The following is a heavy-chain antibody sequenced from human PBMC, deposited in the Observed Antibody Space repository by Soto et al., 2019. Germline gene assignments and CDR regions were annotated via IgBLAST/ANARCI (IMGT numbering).Heavy chain of an antibody. Sequence: QVQLVQSGAEEKKPGASVKVSCKASGYTFTSYAMHWVRQAPGQRLEWMGWINAGNGNTKYSQKFQGRVTITRDTSASTADLELSTLRSEATAVYYCARSIVGVTALDYWGQGTLVTVSS. CDR2: INAGNGNT. D-gene: IGHD2-21*02. V-gene: IGHV1-3*05. CDR3: ARSIVGVTALDY. J-gene: IGHJ4*02. CDR1: GYTFTSYA.